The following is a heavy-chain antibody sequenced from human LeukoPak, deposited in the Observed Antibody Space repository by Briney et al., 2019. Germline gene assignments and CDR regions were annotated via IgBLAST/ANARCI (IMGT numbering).Heavy chain of an antibody. CDR2: ISYDGSNE. J-gene: IGHJ4*02. Sequence: GGSLRLSCAASGFTFSSYAMHWVRQAPGKGLEWVAAISYDGSNEYSAASVKGRFTISRDNSNNTLYLQMNSLRAEDTAVYYCARDRTYYYDSSGLDYWGQGTLVTVSS. CDR1: GFTFSSYA. V-gene: IGHV3-30-3*01. D-gene: IGHD3-22*01. CDR3: ARDRTYYYDSSGLDY.